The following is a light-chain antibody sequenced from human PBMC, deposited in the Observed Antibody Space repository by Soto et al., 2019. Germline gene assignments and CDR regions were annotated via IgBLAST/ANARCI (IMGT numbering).Light chain of an antibody. Sequence: EIVLKQSPGTLSLSPGQRATLSVRASQSVSSSYLAWYQQKPGQSPRLLIYDASNRATGIPARFSGSGSGRDFTLTISSLEPEDFAVYYCQQRSNWPSTFGGGTKVDIK. V-gene: IGKV3-11*02. CDR3: QQRSNWPST. CDR2: DAS. J-gene: IGKJ4*01. CDR1: QSVSSSY.